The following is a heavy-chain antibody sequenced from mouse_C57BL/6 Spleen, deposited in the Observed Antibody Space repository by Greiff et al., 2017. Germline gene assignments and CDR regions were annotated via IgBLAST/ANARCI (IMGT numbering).Heavy chain of an antibody. CDR2: INPSTGGT. D-gene: IGHD2-5*01. CDR1: GYSFTGYY. CDR3: ARPYSNSWEFAY. Sequence: EVKLQESGPELVKPGASVKISCKASGYSFTGYYMNWVKQSPEKSLEWIGEINPSTGGTTYNQKFKAKATLTVDKSSSTAYMQLKSLTSEDSAFYYCARPYSNSWEFAYWGQGTLVTVSA. J-gene: IGHJ3*01. V-gene: IGHV1-42*01.